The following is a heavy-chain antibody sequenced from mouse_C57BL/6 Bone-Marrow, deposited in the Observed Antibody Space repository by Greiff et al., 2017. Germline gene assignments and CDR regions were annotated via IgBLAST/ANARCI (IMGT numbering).Heavy chain of an antibody. CDR3: TTAAYGYDGVAY. D-gene: IGHD2-2*01. V-gene: IGHV14-4*01. CDR1: GFNIKDDY. Sequence: EVKLQESGAELVRPGASVKLSCTASGFNIKDDYMHWVKQRPEQGLEWIGWIDPENGDTEYASKFQGKATITADTSSNTAYLQLSSLTSEDTAVXYCTTAAYGYDGVAYWGQGTLVTVSA. J-gene: IGHJ3*01. CDR2: IDPENGDT.